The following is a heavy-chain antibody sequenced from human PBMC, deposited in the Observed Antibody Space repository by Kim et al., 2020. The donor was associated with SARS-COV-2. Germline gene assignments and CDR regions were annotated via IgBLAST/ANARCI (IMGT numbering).Heavy chain of an antibody. V-gene: IGHV1-18*01. CDR2: INAYNANT. D-gene: IGHD3-3*01. CDR3: ARVYGAGILEWFDP. Sequence: ASVKVSCKTSGYTFTNFGISWVRQAPGQGLEWMGWINAYNANTNYAQRVQGRVTMTTDTSTSTAYMELSSLRSDDTAVYFCARVYGAGILEWFDPWGQGTLVTVSS. CDR1: GYTFTNFG. J-gene: IGHJ5*02.